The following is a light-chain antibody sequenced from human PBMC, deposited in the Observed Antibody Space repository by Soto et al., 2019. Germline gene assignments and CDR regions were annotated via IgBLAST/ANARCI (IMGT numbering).Light chain of an antibody. CDR3: CSYAGSYTV. J-gene: IGLJ2*01. V-gene: IGLV2-11*01. CDR1: SSDVGGYNY. CDR2: DVS. Sequence: QSALTQPRSVSGSPGQSVTISCTGTSSDVGGYNYVSWYQQHPGKAPKLMIYDVSKRPSGVPDRFSGSKSGNTASLTISGLQAEDEADYYGCSYAGSYTVFGGGTKLTVL.